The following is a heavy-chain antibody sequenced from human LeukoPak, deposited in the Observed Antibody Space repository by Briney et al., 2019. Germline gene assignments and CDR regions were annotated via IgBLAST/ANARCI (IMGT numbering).Heavy chain of an antibody. J-gene: IGHJ4*02. CDR3: ARRISTRRGETCSSTSCYFDY. CDR1: GFSINSGYF. Sequence: SETLSLTCAVSGFSINSGYFWAWIRQSPGKGLEWIGSIFHNGITYYNPPLKSRITISVDTSKNQFSLRLSSVTAADTAVYYCARRISTRRGETCSSTSCYFDYWGQGTLVTVSS. CDR2: IFHNGIT. D-gene: IGHD2-2*01. V-gene: IGHV4-38-2*01.